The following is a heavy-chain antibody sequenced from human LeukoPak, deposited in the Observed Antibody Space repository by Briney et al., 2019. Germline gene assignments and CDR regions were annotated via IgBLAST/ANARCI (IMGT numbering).Heavy chain of an antibody. CDR1: KFTFSDYW. CDR2: INKDGTEE. J-gene: IGHJ6*02. Sequence: GGSLRLSCAASKFTFSDYWMSWVRQAPGKGPEWVANINKDGTEEHYVDSVKVRLTGSRDNAKNSLFLQMNSLRVEDTAVYYCATYDNWVAGDVWGQGTSVSVSS. CDR3: ATYDNWVAGDV. D-gene: IGHD1-1*01. V-gene: IGHV3-7*01.